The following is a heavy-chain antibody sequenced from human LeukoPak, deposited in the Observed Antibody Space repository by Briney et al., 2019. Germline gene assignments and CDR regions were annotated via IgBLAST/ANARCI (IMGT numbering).Heavy chain of an antibody. CDR1: GYTFTNYY. Sequence: GASVKVSCKASGYTFTNYYIHWVRQAPGQGLELMGLINPGGDNTNYAQNFQGRITMTRDTSASTVYMELSSLRSEDTAIYYCARIRDGYNDAYDIWGQGTVVTVPS. V-gene: IGHV1-46*01. CDR3: ARIRDGYNDAYDI. J-gene: IGHJ3*02. CDR2: INPGGDNT. D-gene: IGHD5-24*01.